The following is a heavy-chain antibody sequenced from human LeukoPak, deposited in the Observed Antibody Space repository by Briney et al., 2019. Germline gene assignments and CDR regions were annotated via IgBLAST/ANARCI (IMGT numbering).Heavy chain of an antibody. D-gene: IGHD3-10*01. Sequence: SETLSLTCAVYGGSFSGYYWSWIRQPPGKGLEWIGEINHGGSTNYNPSLKSRVTISVDTSKNQFSLKLSSVTAADTAVYYCARQFIYYGSGSYYPLHYYYMDVWGKGTTVTVSS. CDR3: ARQFIYYGSGSYYPLHYYYMDV. J-gene: IGHJ6*03. CDR1: GGSFSGYY. V-gene: IGHV4-34*01. CDR2: INHGGST.